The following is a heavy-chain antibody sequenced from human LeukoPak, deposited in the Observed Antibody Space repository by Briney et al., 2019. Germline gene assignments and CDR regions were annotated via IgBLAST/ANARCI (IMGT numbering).Heavy chain of an antibody. J-gene: IGHJ6*03. Sequence: PSETLSLTCTVSGGSISSYYRSWIRQPPGKGLEWIGYIYYSGSTNYNPSLKSRVTISVDTSKNQFSLKLSSVTAADTAVYYCASGGPIYCSSTSCPDYYYYYYMDVWGKGTTVTVSS. CDR2: IYYSGST. CDR1: GGSISSYY. CDR3: ASGGPIYCSSTSCPDYYYYYYMDV. V-gene: IGHV4-59*01. D-gene: IGHD2-2*01.